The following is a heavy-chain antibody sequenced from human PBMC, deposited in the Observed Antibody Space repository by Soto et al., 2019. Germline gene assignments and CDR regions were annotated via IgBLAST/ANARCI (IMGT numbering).Heavy chain of an antibody. CDR1: GGSISSDDYY. Sequence: SETLSLTCTVSGGSISSDDYYWSWIRQPPGKGLEWIGYIYYSGRTSYNPSLKSRVTISIDTSKNHFSLNLNSVNAADTAVYYCARDRSSSPDYFDYWGQGTLVTVSS. CDR2: IYYSGRT. D-gene: IGHD6-6*01. V-gene: IGHV4-30-4*01. CDR3: ARDRSSSPDYFDY. J-gene: IGHJ4*02.